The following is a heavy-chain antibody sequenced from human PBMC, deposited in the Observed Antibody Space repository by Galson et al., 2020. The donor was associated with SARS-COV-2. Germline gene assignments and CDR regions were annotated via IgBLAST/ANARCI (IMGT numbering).Heavy chain of an antibody. CDR2: IKTKTDGGTT. CDR3: TTRPYYDSSGAVDY. CDR1: GFTFSNAW. V-gene: IGHV3-15*01. Sequence: GGSLRLSCAASGFTFSNAWISWVRQAPGKGLEWVGRIKTKTDGGTTDYAAPVKGRFTISRDDSETTLHLQMNSLKTEDTAVYYCTTRPYYDSSGAVDYWGQGTLVTVSS. J-gene: IGHJ4*02. D-gene: IGHD3-22*01.